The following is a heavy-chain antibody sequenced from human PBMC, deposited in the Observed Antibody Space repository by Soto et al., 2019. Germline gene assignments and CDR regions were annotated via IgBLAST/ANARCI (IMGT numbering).Heavy chain of an antibody. D-gene: IGHD2-2*01. CDR3: ARVIPGVEAWFDP. V-gene: IGHV3-53*02. CDR1: GFTVSTYN. Sequence: EVHLVESGGGLMQPGGSLRLSCAASGFTVSTYNMIWVRQAPVKGLEWVSVTYSGGSTQYADSVKGRFTVSRDNSKNTLYLQMSSLRDEDTAVYYCARVIPGVEAWFDPWGQGTLVTVSS. CDR2: TYSGGST. J-gene: IGHJ5*02.